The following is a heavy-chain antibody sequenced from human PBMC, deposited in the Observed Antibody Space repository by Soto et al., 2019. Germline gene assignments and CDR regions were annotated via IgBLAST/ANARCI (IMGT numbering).Heavy chain of an antibody. Sequence: QVQLVQSGAEVKKPGASVNVSCKASGYTFRKYGIHWVRQAPGQRPEWLGWINAGNGHTKYSQKFQDRVTITGDTSASTAYMELSRLRSEDTAVYYCARDGAVGGNINFDYWGQGTMVSVSS. CDR2: INAGNGHT. V-gene: IGHV1-3*01. CDR3: ARDGAVGGNINFDY. D-gene: IGHD6-19*01. J-gene: IGHJ4*02. CDR1: GYTFRKYG.